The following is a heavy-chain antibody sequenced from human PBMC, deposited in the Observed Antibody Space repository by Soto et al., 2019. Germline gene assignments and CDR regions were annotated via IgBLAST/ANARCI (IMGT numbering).Heavy chain of an antibody. CDR2: IRGKPNGGAT. D-gene: IGHD3-10*02. CDR3: TRDVQGQYYYGMDV. CDR1: GLPSGGCA. V-gene: IGHV3-49*04. Sequence: GRTMRLSCTASGLPSGGCAMNWGRQDSGKEIEWVRFIRGKPNGGATDYAASLKGRFTISRDDSRSVAYLQMNSLKTEDTAVYYCTRDVQGQYYYGMDVWGQGTTVTVSS. J-gene: IGHJ6*02.